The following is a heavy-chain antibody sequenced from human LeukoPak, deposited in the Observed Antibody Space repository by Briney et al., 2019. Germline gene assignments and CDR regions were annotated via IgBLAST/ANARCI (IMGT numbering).Heavy chain of an antibody. CDR3: AKSPCLSDPYYFDY. V-gene: IGHV3-23*01. CDR1: GFTFSSYA. CDR2: ISGSGGNT. J-gene: IGHJ4*02. Sequence: PGGSLRLSCAASGFTFSSYAMSWVRQAPGKGLEWVSVISGSGGNTYYADSVKGRFTISRNNSKNTLYLQMNSLRAEDTAVYYCAKSPCLSDPYYFDYWGQGTLVTVSS. D-gene: IGHD3-16*01.